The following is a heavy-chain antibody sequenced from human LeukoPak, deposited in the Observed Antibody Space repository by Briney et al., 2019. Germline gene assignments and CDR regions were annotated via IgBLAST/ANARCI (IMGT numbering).Heavy chain of an antibody. V-gene: IGHV3-30-3*01. D-gene: IGHD1-7*01. Sequence: GGSLRLSCGSSGVTFIDYAMHGVLQAPGKGLQWVAVISKDGSDKYYPGSVRSRFTISRDDSKNTIYLQMDSLRAEDTAIYYCARDYWWNYEYWGQGTLVTVSS. CDR1: GVTFIDYA. J-gene: IGHJ4*02. CDR2: ISKDGSDK. CDR3: ARDYWWNYEY.